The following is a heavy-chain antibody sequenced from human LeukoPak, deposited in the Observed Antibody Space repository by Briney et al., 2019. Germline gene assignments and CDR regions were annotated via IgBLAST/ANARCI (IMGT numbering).Heavy chain of an antibody. CDR2: MNPNSGNT. V-gene: IGHV1-8*01. CDR3: ARVRYYYDSSDY. CDR1: GYTFTSYD. Sequence: ASVKVSCKASGYTFTSYDINWVRQATGQGLEWMGWMNPNSGNTGYAQNFQGRVTMTRNTSISTAYMELSSLRSEDTAVYYCARVRYYYDSSDYWGQGTLVTVSS. D-gene: IGHD3-22*01. J-gene: IGHJ4*02.